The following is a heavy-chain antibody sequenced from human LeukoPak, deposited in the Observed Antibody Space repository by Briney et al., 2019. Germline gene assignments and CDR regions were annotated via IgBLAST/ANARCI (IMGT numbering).Heavy chain of an antibody. V-gene: IGHV4-34*01. CDR1: GGSFSGYY. CDR2: INHSGST. J-gene: IGHJ4*02. Sequence: LETLSLTCAVYGGSFSGYYWSWIRQPPGKGLEWIGEINHSGSTNYNPSLKSRVTMSVDTSKNQFSLKLSSVSAADTAVYYCAKLIAVAGKYYFDYWGQGTLVTVSS. CDR3: AKLIAVAGKYYFDY. D-gene: IGHD6-19*01.